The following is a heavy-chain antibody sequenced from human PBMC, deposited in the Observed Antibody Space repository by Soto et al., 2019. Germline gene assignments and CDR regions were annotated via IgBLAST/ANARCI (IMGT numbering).Heavy chain of an antibody. CDR3: ARGPFYYGSGSYPYYIDY. CDR2: IWYDGRNK. J-gene: IGHJ4*02. V-gene: IGHV3-33*01. CDR1: GFTFSSYG. D-gene: IGHD3-10*01. Sequence: QVQLVESGGGVVQPGRSLRLSCAAPGFTFSSYGMHWAGQAPGKGLEGVAVIWYDGRNKYYADSVKGRFTISRDNSKNTLYLQMNSLRAEDTAVYYCARGPFYYGSGSYPYYIDYWGQGTLVTVSS.